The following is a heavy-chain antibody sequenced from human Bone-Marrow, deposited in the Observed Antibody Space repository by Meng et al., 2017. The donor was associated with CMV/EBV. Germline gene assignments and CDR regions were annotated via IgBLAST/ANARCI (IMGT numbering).Heavy chain of an antibody. J-gene: IGHJ5*02. CDR1: GFTFDDYA. CDR3: ASDCSSTSCFS. V-gene: IGHV3-9*01. D-gene: IGHD2-2*01. CDR2: ISWNSGSI. Sequence: SLKISCAASGFTFDDYAMHWVRQAPGKGLEWVSGISWNSGSIGYADSVKGRFTISRDNAKNSLYLQMNSLRAEDTALYYCASDCSSTSCFSWGQGTLVTVSS.